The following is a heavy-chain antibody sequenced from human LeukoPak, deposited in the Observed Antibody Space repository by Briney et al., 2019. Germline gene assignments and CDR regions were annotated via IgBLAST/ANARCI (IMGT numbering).Heavy chain of an antibody. J-gene: IGHJ4*02. Sequence: SQTLSLTCTVSGGSISSGSEYGPWIRQPAGRGLEWIGHLYSRGATHYNPPLQSRVTISVDASKYQFPLRLTSATAADTAVYYCARAGGSVGWYGTIDSWGQGTLVTVSS. D-gene: IGHD6-19*01. CDR1: GGSISSGSEY. CDR3: ARAGGSVGWYGTIDS. CDR2: LYSRGAT. V-gene: IGHV4-61*09.